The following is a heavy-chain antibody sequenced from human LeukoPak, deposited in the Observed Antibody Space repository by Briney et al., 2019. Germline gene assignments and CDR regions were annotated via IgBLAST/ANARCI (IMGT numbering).Heavy chain of an antibody. J-gene: IGHJ4*02. CDR3: ARARTGDY. CDR2: ISSSTGTI. V-gene: IGHV3-48*02. Sequence: GGSLRLSCAASGFTFSSYAMNWVRQAPGKGLEWVSYISSSTGTIYYADSVKGRFTISRDSAKNSLYLQMDSLRDDDTAVYYCARARTGDYWGQGTLVTVSS. CDR1: GFTFSSYA. D-gene: IGHD1-14*01.